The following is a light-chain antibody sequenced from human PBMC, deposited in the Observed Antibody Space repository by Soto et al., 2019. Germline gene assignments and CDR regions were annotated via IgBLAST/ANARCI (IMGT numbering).Light chain of an antibody. V-gene: IGKV3-20*01. Sequence: EIVLTQSPCTLALSPGERATLSCRASQSVSRNYLAWYQQKPGQAPRLLIYGASSRATGIPDRFSGSGSGTDFTLTISRLEPEDFAVYYCQQYGTSPLTFGGGTKVDIK. J-gene: IGKJ4*01. CDR3: QQYGTSPLT. CDR2: GAS. CDR1: QSVSRNY.